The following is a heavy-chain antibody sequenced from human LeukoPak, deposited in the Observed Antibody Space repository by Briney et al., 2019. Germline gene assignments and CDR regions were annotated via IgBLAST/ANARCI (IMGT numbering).Heavy chain of an antibody. CDR1: GFTFSSYW. D-gene: IGHD5-18*01. Sequence: GGSLRLSYAASGFTFSSYWMSWVRQAPGKGLEWVANIKQDGSEKYYVDSLKGRFTISRDNAKNSLYLQMNSLRAEDTAVYYCARDQLRQYSYAPFDYWGQGTLVTVSS. V-gene: IGHV3-7*01. J-gene: IGHJ4*02. CDR2: IKQDGSEK. CDR3: ARDQLRQYSYAPFDY.